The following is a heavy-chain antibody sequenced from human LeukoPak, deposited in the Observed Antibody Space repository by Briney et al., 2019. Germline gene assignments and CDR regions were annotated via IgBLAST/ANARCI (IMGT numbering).Heavy chain of an antibody. CDR1: GFTFRSYA. D-gene: IGHD5-24*01. V-gene: IGHV3-23*01. Sequence: PGGSLRLSCAASGFTFRSYAMSWVRQAPGKGLEWVSSISTSGGSTYYADSVKGRFTISRDISKNTLYLQMNSLRAEDTAIYYCAKLHSQNYYYAMDVWGQGTTVTVSS. CDR2: ISTSGGST. CDR3: AKLHSQNYYYAMDV. J-gene: IGHJ6*02.